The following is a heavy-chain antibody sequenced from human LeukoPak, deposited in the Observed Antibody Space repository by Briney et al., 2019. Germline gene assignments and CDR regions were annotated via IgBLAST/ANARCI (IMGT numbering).Heavy chain of an antibody. Sequence: SGGSLRLSCTASGFTFGDYAMSWVRQAPGKGLEWVGFIRSKAYGGTTEYAASVEGRFTISRDDSKIIAYLQMNSLKTEDTAVYYCTRTGSPMVRGVHRGPYWGQGTLVTVSS. CDR3: TRTGSPMVRGVHRGPY. CDR2: IRSKAYGGTT. J-gene: IGHJ4*02. D-gene: IGHD3-10*01. V-gene: IGHV3-49*04. CDR1: GFTFGDYA.